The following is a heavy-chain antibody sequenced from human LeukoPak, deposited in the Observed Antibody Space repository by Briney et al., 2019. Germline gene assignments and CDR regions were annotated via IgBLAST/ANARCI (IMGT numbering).Heavy chain of an antibody. J-gene: IGHJ4*02. CDR1: GFTFYDYA. D-gene: IGHD6-13*01. CDR3: AKDIAAAGSYYFDY. CDR2: ISWNSGSI. Sequence: SGGSLRLSCAASGFTFYDYAMHWVRQAPGKGLEWVSGISWNSGSIGYADSVKGRFTISRDNAKNSLYLQMNSLRAEDTALYYCAKDIAAAGSYYFDYWGQGTLVTVSS. V-gene: IGHV3-9*01.